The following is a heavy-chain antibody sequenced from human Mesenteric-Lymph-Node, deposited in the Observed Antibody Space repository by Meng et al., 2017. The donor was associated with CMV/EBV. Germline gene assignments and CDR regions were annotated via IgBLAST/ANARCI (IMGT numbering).Heavy chain of an antibody. CDR1: GYTFTGHY. D-gene: IGHD2-21*01. Sequence: ASVKVSCKASGYTFTGHYIHWVRQAPGQGLEWMGIINPSGGSTSYAERFQDRVTMTRDTSTSTVYMELSSLTSEDTAVYYCAREFSGDSNFDYWGQGTPVTVS. CDR2: INPSGGST. CDR3: AREFSGDSNFDY. J-gene: IGHJ4*02. V-gene: IGHV1-46*01.